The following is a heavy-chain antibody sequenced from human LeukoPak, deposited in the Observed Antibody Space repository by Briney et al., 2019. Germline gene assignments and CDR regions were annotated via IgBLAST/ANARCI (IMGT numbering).Heavy chain of an antibody. V-gene: IGHV1-18*01. CDR3: ARARRTFGRVSFDY. CDR1: GYTFTSYG. J-gene: IGHJ4*02. Sequence: ASVKVSCKASGYTFTSYGISCVRQAPGQGLEWMGWISAYNGNTNYAQKLQGRVTMTTDTSTSTAYMELRSLRSDDTAVYYCARARRTFGRVSFDYWGQGTLVTVSS. D-gene: IGHD3-16*01. CDR2: ISAYNGNT.